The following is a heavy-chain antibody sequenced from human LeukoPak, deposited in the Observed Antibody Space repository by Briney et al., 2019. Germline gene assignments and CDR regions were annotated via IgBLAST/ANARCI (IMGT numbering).Heavy chain of an antibody. J-gene: IGHJ4*02. CDR2: INPSGGST. Sequence: ASVKVSCKASGYTFTSYYMHWVRQAPGQGLEWMGIINPSGGSTSYAQKFQGRVTMTRDTSTSTVYMELSRLRSDDTAVYYCASRASLNYVDYWGQGTLVTVSS. V-gene: IGHV1-46*01. CDR1: GYTFTSYY. CDR3: ASRASLNYVDY.